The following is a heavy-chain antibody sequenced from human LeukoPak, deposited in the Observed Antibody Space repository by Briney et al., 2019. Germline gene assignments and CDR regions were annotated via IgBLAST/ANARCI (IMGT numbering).Heavy chain of an antibody. D-gene: IGHD1-26*01. J-gene: IGHJ4*02. CDR3: AREPWELLNEVYYFDY. V-gene: IGHV3-7*03. CDR1: GFTFSSYW. Sequence: GGSLRLSCAASGFTFSSYWMSWVRQAPGKGLEWVANIKQDGSEKYYVDSVKGRFTISRDNAKNSLYLQMNSLRAEDTAVYYCAREPWELLNEVYYFDYWGQGALVTVSS. CDR2: IKQDGSEK.